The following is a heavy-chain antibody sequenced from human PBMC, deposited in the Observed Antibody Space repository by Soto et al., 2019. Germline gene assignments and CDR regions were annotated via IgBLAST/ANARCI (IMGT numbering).Heavy chain of an antibody. V-gene: IGHV4-34*01. CDR3: ARGRGKYSYGQGTKKRYYYYYMDV. D-gene: IGHD5-18*01. CDR1: GGSFSGYY. J-gene: IGHJ6*03. CDR2: INHSGST. Sequence: SETLSLTCAVYGGSFSGYYWSWIRQPPGKGLEWIGEINHSGSTNYNPSLKSRVTISVDTSKNQFSLKLSSVTAADTAVHYCARGRGKYSYGQGTKKRYYYYYMDVWGKGTTVTVSS.